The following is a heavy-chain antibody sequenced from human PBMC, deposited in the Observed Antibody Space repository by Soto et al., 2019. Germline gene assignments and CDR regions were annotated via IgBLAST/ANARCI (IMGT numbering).Heavy chain of an antibody. CDR1: GYTFTSYD. CDR2: MNPNSGNT. Sequence: ASVKVSCKASGYTFTSYDINWVRQATGQGLEWMGWMNPNSGNTGYAQKFQGRVTMTRNTSISTAYMELSSLRSEDTAVYYCARGGDYDILTGYRYYYYYYYVDVWGKGTTVTVSS. CDR3: ARGGDYDILTGYRYYYYYYYVDV. J-gene: IGHJ6*03. V-gene: IGHV1-8*01. D-gene: IGHD3-9*01.